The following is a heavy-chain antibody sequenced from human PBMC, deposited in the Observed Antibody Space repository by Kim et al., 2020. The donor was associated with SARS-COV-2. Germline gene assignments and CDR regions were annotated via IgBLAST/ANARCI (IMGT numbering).Heavy chain of an antibody. Sequence: ASVKVSCKVSGYTLTELSMHWVRQAPGKGLEWMGGFDPEDGETIYAQKFQGRVTMTEDTSTDTAYMELSSLRSEDTAVYYCATDSQPIVPAANWYFDLWGRGTLVTVSS. CDR1: GYTLTELS. D-gene: IGHD2-2*01. CDR3: ATDSQPIVPAANWYFDL. V-gene: IGHV1-24*01. CDR2: FDPEDGET. J-gene: IGHJ2*01.